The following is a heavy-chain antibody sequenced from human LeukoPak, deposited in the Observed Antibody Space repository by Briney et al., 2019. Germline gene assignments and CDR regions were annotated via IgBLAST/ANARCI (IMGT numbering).Heavy chain of an antibody. V-gene: IGHV3-30*03. Sequence: GGSLRLSCAASGFTFSSYGMHWVRQAPGKGLEWVAVISYDGSNKYYADSVKGRFTISRDNSKNTLYLQMNSLGAEDTAVYYCAIDSGSYPGVDYWGQGTLVTVSS. D-gene: IGHD1-26*01. CDR1: GFTFSSYG. CDR3: AIDSGSYPGVDY. J-gene: IGHJ4*02. CDR2: ISYDGSNK.